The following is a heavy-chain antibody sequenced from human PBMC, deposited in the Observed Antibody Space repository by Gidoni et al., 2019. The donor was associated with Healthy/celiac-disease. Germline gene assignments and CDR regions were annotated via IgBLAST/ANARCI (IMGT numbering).Heavy chain of an antibody. D-gene: IGHD3-9*01. Sequence: QVQLQESGPGLVKPSGTLSLTCAVSGGSISRSNWWSWVRQPPGKGLEWIGEIYHSGSTNYNPSLKSRVTISVDKSKNQFSLKLSSVTAADTAVYYCARAFYDILTGYLTPGAFDIWGQGTMVTVSS. CDR2: IYHSGST. CDR3: ARAFYDILTGYLTPGAFDI. V-gene: IGHV4-4*02. CDR1: GGSISRSNW. J-gene: IGHJ3*02.